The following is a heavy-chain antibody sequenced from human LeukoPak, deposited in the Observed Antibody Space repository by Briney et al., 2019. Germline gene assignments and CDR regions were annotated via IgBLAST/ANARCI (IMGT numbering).Heavy chain of an antibody. J-gene: IGHJ4*02. CDR1: GGSVSSGSYY. CDR3: ARGLIAAAGMDY. V-gene: IGHV4-61*01. Sequence: PSETLSLTCTVSGGSVSSGSYYWSWIRQPPGKGLEWIEYIYYSGSTNYNPSLKSRVTISVGTSKNQFSLKLSSVTAADTAVYYCARGLIAAAGMDYWGQGTLVTVSS. D-gene: IGHD6-13*01. CDR2: IYYSGST.